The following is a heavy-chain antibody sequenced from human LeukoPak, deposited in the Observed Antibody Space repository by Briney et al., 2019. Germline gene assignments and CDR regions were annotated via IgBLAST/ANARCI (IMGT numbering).Heavy chain of an antibody. J-gene: IGHJ4*02. CDR3: ARDRRSTSGDFDY. Sequence: EASVKVSFKASGYTLSTYGISWVRQAPGQRLEWMGWISANNDNTNYAQKFQGRVIMATDTSTNTAYMELRSLRSDDTAVYFCARDRRSTSGDFDYWGQGTLVTVSX. CDR2: ISANNDNT. D-gene: IGHD2-15*01. V-gene: IGHV1-18*01. CDR1: GYTLSTYG.